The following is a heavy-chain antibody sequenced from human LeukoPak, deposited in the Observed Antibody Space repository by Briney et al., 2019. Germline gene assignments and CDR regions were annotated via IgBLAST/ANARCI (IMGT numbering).Heavy chain of an antibody. CDR1: GGTFSSYA. V-gene: IGHV1-69*04. CDR2: IIPILGIA. J-gene: IGHJ6*02. Sequence: ASVKVSCKASGGTFSSYAISWVRQAPGQGLEWMGRIIPILGIANYAQKFQGRVTITADKSTSTAYMELSSLRSEDTAVYYCARAGGSGSLYYYGMDVWGQGTTVTVSS. CDR3: ARAGGSGSLYYYGMDV. D-gene: IGHD3-10*01.